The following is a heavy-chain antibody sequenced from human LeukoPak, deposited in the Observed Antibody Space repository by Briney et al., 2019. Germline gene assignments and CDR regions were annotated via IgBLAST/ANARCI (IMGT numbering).Heavy chain of an antibody. CDR3: ARDHSSGYPRDAFDI. CDR2: IYYSGST. Sequence: SETLSLTCTVSGRSIGSYYWGWIRQPPGKGLEWIGSIYYSGSTYYNPSLKSRVTISVDTSKNQFSLKLSSVTAADTAVYYCARDHSSGYPRDAFDIWGQGTMVTVSS. D-gene: IGHD3-22*01. CDR1: GRSIGSYY. J-gene: IGHJ3*02. V-gene: IGHV4-39*07.